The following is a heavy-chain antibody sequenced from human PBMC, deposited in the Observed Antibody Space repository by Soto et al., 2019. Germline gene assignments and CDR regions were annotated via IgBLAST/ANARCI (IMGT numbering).Heavy chain of an antibody. D-gene: IGHD2-21*02. CDR2: INPSGGYT. CDR1: GYTFASYY. Sequence: ASVKVSCKASGYTFASYYMNWVRQAPGQGLGWLGIINPSGGYTTYAQRFLGRVTMTSDTSTSTVHMELGSLTSEDTAVYYCARGGGIVVETAPYDHWGQGTLVTVS. V-gene: IGHV1-46*03. J-gene: IGHJ4*02. CDR3: ARGGGIVVETAPYDH.